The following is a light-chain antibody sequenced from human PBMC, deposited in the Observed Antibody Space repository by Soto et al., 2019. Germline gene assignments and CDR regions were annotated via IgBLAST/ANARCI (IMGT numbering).Light chain of an antibody. CDR2: GAS. Sequence: ERVITQAPATLSVSPGERATLSCRASQSVSSDLAWYHQKPGQAPRLLIYGASTRATGIPARFSGSGSGTEFTLTINSLQSEDFAVYYCQQYNNWPRTFGQATKVDI. J-gene: IGKJ1*01. CDR3: QQYNNWPRT. V-gene: IGKV3-15*01. CDR1: QSVSSD.